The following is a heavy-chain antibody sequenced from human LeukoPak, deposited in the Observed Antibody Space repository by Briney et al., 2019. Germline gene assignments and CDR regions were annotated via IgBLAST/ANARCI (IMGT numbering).Heavy chain of an antibody. CDR3: ARAYSSSWYWNWFDP. J-gene: IGHJ5*02. CDR2: IYNSGST. D-gene: IGHD6-13*01. Sequence: SETLSLTCTVSGYSISSGYYWGWIRQAPGKGLEWIGSIYNSGSTYYNPSLKSRVTISVDMSKNQFSLKMSSVTAADTAVYYCARAYSSSWYWNWFDPWGQGTLVTVSS. V-gene: IGHV4-38-2*02. CDR1: GYSISSGYY.